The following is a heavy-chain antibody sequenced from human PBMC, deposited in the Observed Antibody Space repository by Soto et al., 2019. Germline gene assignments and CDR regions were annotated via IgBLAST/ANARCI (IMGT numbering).Heavy chain of an antibody. Sequence: SQTLSLTGAISGDSVSTNTATWNWIRQSPSRGLEWLGRTYYRSKWYNDYAVSVKGRISINPDTSENQFSLQLTSVSPEDTAVYYCERDHSHWNRKYGMDVWGQGTMVTVSS. CDR1: GDSVSTNTAT. V-gene: IGHV6-1*01. CDR3: ERDHSHWNRKYGMDV. J-gene: IGHJ6*02. D-gene: IGHD1-1*01. CDR2: TYYRSKWYN.